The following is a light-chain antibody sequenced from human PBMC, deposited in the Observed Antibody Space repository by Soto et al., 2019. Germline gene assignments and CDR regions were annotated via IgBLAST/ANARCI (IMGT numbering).Light chain of an antibody. Sequence: QSVLTQPASVSGSPGQSITISCTGTSSNVGNFNVVSWYQQHPGKAPKVIIYDVSERPSGVSHRFSGSKSGNTASLTISGLEAEDEADYYCCSYAGSGTNVFGTGTKVT. CDR2: DVS. CDR3: CSYAGSGTNV. J-gene: IGLJ1*01. CDR1: SSNVGNFNV. V-gene: IGLV2-23*02.